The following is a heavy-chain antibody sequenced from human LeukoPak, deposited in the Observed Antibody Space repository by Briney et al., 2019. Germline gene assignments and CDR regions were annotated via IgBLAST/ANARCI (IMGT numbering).Heavy chain of an antibody. J-gene: IGHJ6*02. D-gene: IGHD3-10*01. V-gene: IGHV3-23*01. CDR1: GFTFSSYA. CDR2: ISGSGGNT. CDR3: AKSFWPYYYGSGSYYQADYYYYGMDV. Sequence: GGSLRLSCAASGFTFSSYAMSWVRQAPGKGLEWVSAISGSGGNTYYADSVKGRFTISRDNSKNTLYLQMNSLRAEDTAVYYCAKSFWPYYYGSGSYYQADYYYYGMDVWGQGTTVTVSS.